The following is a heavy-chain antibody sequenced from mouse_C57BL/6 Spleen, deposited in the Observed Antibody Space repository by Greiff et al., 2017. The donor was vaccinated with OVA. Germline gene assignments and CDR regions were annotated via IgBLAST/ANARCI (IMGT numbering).Heavy chain of an antibody. CDR2: IYPGDGDT. CDR1: GYAFSSSW. D-gene: IGHD1-1*01. CDR3: ARSGNYYGSSGYFDV. J-gene: IGHJ1*03. Sequence: QVQLQQSGPELVKPGASVKISCKASGYAFSSSWMNWVKQRPGKGLEWIGRIYPGDGDTNYNGKFKGKATLTADKSSSTAYMQLSSLTSEYSAVYFCARSGNYYGSSGYFDVWGTGTTVTVSS. V-gene: IGHV1-82*01.